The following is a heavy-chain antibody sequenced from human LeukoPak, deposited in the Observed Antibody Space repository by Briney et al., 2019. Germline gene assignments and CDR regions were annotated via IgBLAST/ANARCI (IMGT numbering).Heavy chain of an antibody. CDR1: GGSISRSSYY. J-gene: IGHJ6*03. CDR3: ARGARGILTGYYVADYYYYYMDV. D-gene: IGHD3-9*01. Sequence: SETLSLTCTVSGGSISRSSYYWGWIRQPPGNGLEWIGSIYYSGSTYYNPSLKSRVTISVDTSKNQFSLKLSSVTAADTAVYYCARGARGILTGYYVADYYYYYMDVWGKGTTVTVSS. V-gene: IGHV4-39*07. CDR2: IYYSGST.